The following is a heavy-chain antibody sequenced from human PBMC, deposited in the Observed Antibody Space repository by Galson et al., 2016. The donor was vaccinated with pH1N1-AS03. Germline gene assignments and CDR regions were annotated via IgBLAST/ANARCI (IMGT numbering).Heavy chain of an antibody. CDR3: ARGDGWFDP. J-gene: IGHJ5*02. Sequence: SVKVSCKASGGTFSRYTISWVRQAPGQGLEWMGRISPILHKPHYAQKFQGRVTITADRSTTTAYWELSSLTSHDTAVYFCARGDGWFDPWGQGTLVTVSS. V-gene: IGHV1-69*02. CDR1: GGTFSRYT. CDR2: ISPILHKP.